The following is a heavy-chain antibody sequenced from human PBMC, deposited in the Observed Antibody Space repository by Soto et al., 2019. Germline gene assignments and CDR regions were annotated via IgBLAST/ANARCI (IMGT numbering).Heavy chain of an antibody. CDR2: IWYDGSNK. D-gene: IGHD1-26*01. Sequence: PGGSLRLSCAASGFTFSSYGMHWVRQAPGKGLEWVAVIWYDGSNKYYADSVKGRFTISRDNSKNTLYLYMSSLRAEDTAIYYSAKSAPYGSGSYYFDYWGQGTLVSVSS. J-gene: IGHJ4*02. CDR3: AKSAPYGSGSYYFDY. CDR1: GFTFSSYG. V-gene: IGHV3-33*06.